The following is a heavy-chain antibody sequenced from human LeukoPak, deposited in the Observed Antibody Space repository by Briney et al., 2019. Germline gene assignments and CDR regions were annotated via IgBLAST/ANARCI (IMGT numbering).Heavy chain of an antibody. J-gene: IGHJ4*02. CDR1: GFTFSSYG. Sequence: GGSLRLSCAASGFTFSSYGMHWVRQAPGKGLGWVAVISYDGSNKYYADSVKGRFTISRDNSKNTLYLQMNSLRAEDTAVYYCAKDFGEQLELRLFDYWGQGTLVTVSS. CDR2: ISYDGSNK. V-gene: IGHV3-30*18. D-gene: IGHD1-7*01. CDR3: AKDFGEQLELRLFDY.